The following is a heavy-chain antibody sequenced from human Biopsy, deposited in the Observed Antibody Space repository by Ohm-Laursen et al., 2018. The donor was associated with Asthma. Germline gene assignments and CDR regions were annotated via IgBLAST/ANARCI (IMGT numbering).Heavy chain of an antibody. J-gene: IGHJ6*02. Sequence: GTLSLTCTVSGGSVSTGSYYWSWIRQPPGKGLEWLGYIFYTGSDNYNPSLKSRVTISVDTSKNQFSLRLNSVTAADTAVYYCARGPNYHGSGRAPIGMDVWGQGTTVTVSS. CDR2: IFYTGSD. CDR3: ARGPNYHGSGRAPIGMDV. V-gene: IGHV4-61*01. CDR1: GGSVSTGSYY. D-gene: IGHD3-10*01.